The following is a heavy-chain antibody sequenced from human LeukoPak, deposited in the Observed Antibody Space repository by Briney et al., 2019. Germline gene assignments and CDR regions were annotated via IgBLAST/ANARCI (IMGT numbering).Heavy chain of an antibody. CDR2: ISHDGTTK. Sequence: GGSLRLSCAASGFSFSNFAIHWVRQAPGKGLEWLAVISHDGTTKYYADSVKGRFTISRDNSNNSLSLQMNSLSAEDTAVYYCARARGRWHLLPLDFWGQGTLVTVSS. D-gene: IGHD1-26*01. CDR3: ARARGRWHLLPLDF. V-gene: IGHV3-30*04. CDR1: GFSFSNFA. J-gene: IGHJ4*02.